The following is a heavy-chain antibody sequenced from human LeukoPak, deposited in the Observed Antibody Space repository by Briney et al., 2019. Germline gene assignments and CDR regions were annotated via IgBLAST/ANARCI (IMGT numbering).Heavy chain of an antibody. CDR2: LYTRGTT. CDR1: GGSISSGDYY. CDR3: AREGQTSGVITSFDY. Sequence: SETLSLTCTVSGGSISSGDYYWSWIRQPAGKGLEWIGRLYTRGTTNYNPSLKSRVTISVDTSKNQFSLKLSSVTAADTAVYYCAREGQTSGVITSFDYWGQGTLVTVSS. D-gene: IGHD3-3*01. J-gene: IGHJ4*02. V-gene: IGHV4-61*02.